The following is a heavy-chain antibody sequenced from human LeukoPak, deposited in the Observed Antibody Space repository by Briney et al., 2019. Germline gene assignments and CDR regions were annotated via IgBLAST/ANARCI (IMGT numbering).Heavy chain of an antibody. CDR2: LSGSGITT. V-gene: IGHV3-23*01. CDR3: AKGIYSSGWSYFDY. Sequence: GGSLRLSCAASGFTFSNSAMSWVRQAPGKGLEWVSTLSGSGITTYYADSVKGRFTISRDNSKNTLYLQMNSLRAADTAVYYCAKGIYSSGWSYFDYWGHGTLVTVSS. J-gene: IGHJ4*01. D-gene: IGHD6-19*01. CDR1: GFTFSNSA.